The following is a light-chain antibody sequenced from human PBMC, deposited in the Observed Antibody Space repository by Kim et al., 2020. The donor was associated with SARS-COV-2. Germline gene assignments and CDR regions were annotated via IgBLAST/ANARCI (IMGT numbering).Light chain of an antibody. CDR3: QRTYDFSPT. CDR1: QDIKNS. J-gene: IGKJ4*01. CDR2: TGS. Sequence: VRARAPIHSRASQDIKNSLYWYHQKRGKAPQLLSSTGSGLRSAVPSTCSGSGAEVDFTLSIKSLDPENLVSYICQRTYDFSPTFGGGTKVDIK. V-gene: IGKV1-39*01.